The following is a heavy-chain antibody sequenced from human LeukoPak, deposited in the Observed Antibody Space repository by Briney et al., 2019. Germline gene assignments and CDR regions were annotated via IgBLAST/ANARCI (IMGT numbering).Heavy chain of an antibody. D-gene: IGHD6-19*01. CDR3: ARDDSSGCITWEYYMDV. V-gene: IGHV1-2*02. CDR2: INPNSGGT. CDR1: GYTFTGYY. Sequence: ASVKVSCMASGYTFTGYYMHGVRQAPGQGVEWMGWINPNSGGTNYAQKFQGRVTMTRHTPSSTAYIELSRLRSDDTAVYYCARDDSSGCITWEYYMDVWGKGTTVTVSS. J-gene: IGHJ6*03.